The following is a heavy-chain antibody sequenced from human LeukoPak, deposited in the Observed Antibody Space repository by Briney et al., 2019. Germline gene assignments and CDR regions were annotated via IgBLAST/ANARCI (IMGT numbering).Heavy chain of an antibody. Sequence: ASVKVSCKASGYTFTSYYIHWVRQAPGQGLEWMGIMNPSDGSTSYAQKFRGRVTMTRDTSTTTVYMEMSNLSSEDTAMYYCARDRSSSWYGVGDYWGQGTLVTVSS. CDR1: GYTFTSYY. V-gene: IGHV1-46*01. CDR3: ARDRSSSWYGVGDY. D-gene: IGHD6-13*01. CDR2: MNPSDGST. J-gene: IGHJ4*02.